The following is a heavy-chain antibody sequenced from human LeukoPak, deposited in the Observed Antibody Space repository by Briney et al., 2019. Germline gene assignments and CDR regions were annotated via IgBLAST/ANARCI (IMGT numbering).Heavy chain of an antibody. V-gene: IGHV1-46*01. Sequence: VSVKVSCKASGYTFTSYYMHWVRQAPGQGLEWMGIINPSGGSTSYAQKFQGRVTMTRGMSTSTVYMELSSLRSEDTAVYYCARAERSYSARFDYWGQGTLVTVSS. CDR3: ARAERSYSARFDY. CDR2: INPSGGST. CDR1: GYTFTSYY. D-gene: IGHD2-21*01. J-gene: IGHJ4*02.